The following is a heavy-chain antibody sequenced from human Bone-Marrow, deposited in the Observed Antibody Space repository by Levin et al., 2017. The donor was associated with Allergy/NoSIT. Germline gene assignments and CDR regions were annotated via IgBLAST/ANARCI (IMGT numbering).Heavy chain of an antibody. Sequence: GASLKISCKASEGTFGSSTITWVRQAPGQGLEWMGRIIPILNIANSAQKLQGRVTITADKSTNTAYLELTSLTFEDTAVYYCARDSDSYASGSPYWGQGTLVTVSS. CDR3: ARDSDSYASGSPY. CDR1: EGTFGSST. J-gene: IGHJ1*01. V-gene: IGHV1-69*04. D-gene: IGHD3-10*01. CDR2: IIPILNIA.